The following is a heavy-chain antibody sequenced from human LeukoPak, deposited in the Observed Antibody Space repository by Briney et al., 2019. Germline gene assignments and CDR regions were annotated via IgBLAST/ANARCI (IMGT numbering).Heavy chain of an antibody. D-gene: IGHD3-22*01. CDR2: ISSSGST. Sequence: SETLSLTCTVSGGSISSYYWSWIRQPAGKGLEWIGRISSSGSTNCNPSLKGRVTISVDTSKNQFSLKLSSVTAADTAVYFCARGPYSYDSSGAFDIWGQGTMVTVSS. J-gene: IGHJ3*02. CDR1: GGSISSYY. CDR3: ARGPYSYDSSGAFDI. V-gene: IGHV4-4*07.